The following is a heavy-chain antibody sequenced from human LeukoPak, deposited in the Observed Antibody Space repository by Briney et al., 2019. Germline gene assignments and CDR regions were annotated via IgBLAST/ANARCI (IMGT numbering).Heavy chain of an antibody. CDR3: ARGPNSNWSGLDF. Sequence: PGGSLRLSCTASGLSFSGHWMHWARQLPGKGLVWVSRIIPTGSTTSYADSVKGRFTVSRDNAKNTLYLQVNNLRAEDTAVYYCARGPNSNWSGLDFWGQGTLLTVSS. V-gene: IGHV3-74*01. CDR1: GLSFSGHW. D-gene: IGHD6-6*01. CDR2: IIPTGSTT. J-gene: IGHJ4*02.